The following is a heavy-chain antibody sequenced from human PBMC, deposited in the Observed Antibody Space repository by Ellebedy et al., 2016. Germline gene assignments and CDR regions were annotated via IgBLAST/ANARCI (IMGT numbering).Heavy chain of an antibody. V-gene: IGHV4-39*01. Sequence: SETLSLTXTVSGGSISGTDYYWGWIRQYPGKGLEWIGGVNYRLTHYNPSLKSRVTVSADTSKNQFSLKLSSVTAADTAVYYCTRQTYSYDGSTYYFEYWGQGTLVTVSS. D-gene: IGHD3-22*01. J-gene: IGHJ4*02. CDR3: TRQTYSYDGSTYYFEY. CDR1: GGSISGTDYY. CDR2: VNYRLT.